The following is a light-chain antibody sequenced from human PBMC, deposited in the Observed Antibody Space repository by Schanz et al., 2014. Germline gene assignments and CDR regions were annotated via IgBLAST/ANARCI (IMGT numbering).Light chain of an antibody. CDR1: QSVRSNY. CDR2: AAS. J-gene: IGKJ1*01. V-gene: IGKV3-20*01. Sequence: EIVLTQSPATLSLSPGQRATLSCRASQSVRSNYVAWYQQKPGQAPRFLIYAASSRATGIPDRFSGSGSGTDFTLTISSLEPEDFAVYYCQQHGTLPVTFGQGTKVEIK. CDR3: QQHGTLPVT.